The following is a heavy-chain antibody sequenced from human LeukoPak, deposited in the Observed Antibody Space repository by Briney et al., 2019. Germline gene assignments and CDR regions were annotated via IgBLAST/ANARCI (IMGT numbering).Heavy chain of an antibody. D-gene: IGHD2-21*02. J-gene: IGHJ4*02. Sequence: GGSLRLSCGASGFTFSRYSMNWVRQAPGKGLEWVSYISSSGSTMYYADSVKGRFTISRDNAKNSLFLQMNSLRDEDTAVYYCARDCGADCSTIDFWGQGTLVTVSS. CDR1: GFTFSRYS. V-gene: IGHV3-48*02. CDR2: ISSSGSTM. CDR3: ARDCGADCSTIDF.